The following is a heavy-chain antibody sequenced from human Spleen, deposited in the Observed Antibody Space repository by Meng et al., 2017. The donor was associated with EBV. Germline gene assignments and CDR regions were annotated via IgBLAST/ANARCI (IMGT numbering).Heavy chain of an antibody. D-gene: IGHD1-1*01. CDR2: FIPVFGSA. CDR3: ARAFQNNWNDAPFDK. J-gene: IGHJ4*02. Sequence: QVQLVQSGAEVKQPGSSVKVSCKASGGTFSSYAITWVRKAPGQGLEWMGNFIPVFGSADYAQKFQGRVTLTADESTSTAYMELSSLSSDDTAVYYCARAFQNNWNDAPFDKWGQGTLGTVAS. V-gene: IGHV1-69*18. CDR1: GGTFSSYA.